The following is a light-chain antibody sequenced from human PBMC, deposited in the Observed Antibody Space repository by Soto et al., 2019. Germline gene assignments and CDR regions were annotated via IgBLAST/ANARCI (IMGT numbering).Light chain of an antibody. V-gene: IGLV2-14*03. J-gene: IGLJ2*01. CDR1: SSNIGADNY. Sequence: QSALTQPPSVSGSPGQSIIISCTGTSSNIGADNYVPWYQQHPGKAPKLLIYDVTNRPSGVSNRFSGSKSGNSASLTISGLQAEDEADYYCRSYASSSNGVFGGGTKVTVL. CDR3: RSYASSSNGV. CDR2: DVT.